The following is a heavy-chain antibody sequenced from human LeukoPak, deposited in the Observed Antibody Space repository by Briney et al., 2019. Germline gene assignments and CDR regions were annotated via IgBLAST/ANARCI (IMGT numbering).Heavy chain of an antibody. Sequence: GGSLRLSCAASGFTFSSYAMSWVRQASGKGLEWVSVISGLGGSTYYADSVKGRFAISRDNSKNTLWLQMNSLRADDTAIYYCARDVEARISAAGTFDYWGQGSLVTVSS. V-gene: IGHV3-23*01. CDR2: ISGLGGST. D-gene: IGHD6-13*01. CDR3: ARDVEARISAAGTFDY. J-gene: IGHJ4*02. CDR1: GFTFSSYA.